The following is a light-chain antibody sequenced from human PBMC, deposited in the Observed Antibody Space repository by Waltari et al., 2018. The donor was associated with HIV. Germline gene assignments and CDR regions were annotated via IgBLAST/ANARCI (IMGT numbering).Light chain of an antibody. V-gene: IGKV3-20*01. Sequence: EIVLTQSPGTLSLSPGERAALSCKAIQNISSDSLAWYQQKFGQSPSLLIYNASTRATDIPDRFSGSGSGTDFTLTISRLQPADFAVYFCQHYDNSPPITFGPGT. CDR1: QNISSDS. J-gene: IGKJ3*01. CDR2: NAS. CDR3: QHYDNSPPIT.